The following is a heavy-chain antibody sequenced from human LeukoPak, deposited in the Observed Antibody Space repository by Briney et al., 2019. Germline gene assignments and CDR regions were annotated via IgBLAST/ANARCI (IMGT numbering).Heavy chain of an antibody. J-gene: IGHJ4*02. D-gene: IGHD3-22*01. Sequence: GGSLRLSCAASGFTFSSYGMHWVRQAPGKGLEWVAFIRYDGSNKYYADSVKGRFTISRDNSKNTLYLQMNSLRAEDTAVYYWGVVVKAYYWARGTLVTVSS. CDR3: GVVVKAYY. CDR2: IRYDGSNK. V-gene: IGHV3-30*02. CDR1: GFTFSSYG.